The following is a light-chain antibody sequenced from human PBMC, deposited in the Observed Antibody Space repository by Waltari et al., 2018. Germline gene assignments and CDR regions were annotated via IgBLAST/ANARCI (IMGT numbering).Light chain of an antibody. CDR2: ENN. J-gene: IGLJ2*01. V-gene: IGLV1-51*01. CDR1: ISNIGNYY. Sequence: QSVLTQPPSVSAAPGQKVTISCSGSISNIGNYYLSWYHQLPGAAPKLRIYENNKRDSGIPDRFAASKSGTSATLGITGLQIADEADYYCATWDNSLSEVVFGGGTKLTVL. CDR3: ATWDNSLSEVV.